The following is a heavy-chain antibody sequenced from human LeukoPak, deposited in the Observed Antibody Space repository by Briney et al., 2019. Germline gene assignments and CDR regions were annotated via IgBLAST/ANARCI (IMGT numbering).Heavy chain of an antibody. CDR2: INHSGST. CDR1: GGSFSGYY. V-gene: IGHV4-34*01. Sequence: SETLSLTCAVYGGSFSGYYWSWIRQPPGKGLEWIGEINHSGSTNYNPSLKSRVTISVDTSKNQFSLKLSSVTAADTAVYYCARQARVLSMVVAATRSHGWFDPWGQGTLVTVSS. D-gene: IGHD2-15*01. CDR3: ARQARVLSMVVAATRSHGWFDP. J-gene: IGHJ5*02.